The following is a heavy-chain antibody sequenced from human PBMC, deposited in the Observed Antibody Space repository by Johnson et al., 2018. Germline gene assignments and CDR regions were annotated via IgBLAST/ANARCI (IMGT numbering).Heavy chain of an antibody. CDR1: GFTFHNYA. D-gene: IGHD3/OR15-3a*01. CDR2: ISYDGSKK. V-gene: IGHV3-30-3*02. J-gene: IGHJ4*02. CDR3: AKRTEDWLFPFDF. Sequence: QVQLVESGGGVVQPGRSLRLSCAVSGFTFHNYAMHWVRQAPGKGLEWVAIISYDGSKKYSADSVKGRFTISRDNSQNTVYLQMNSLRVEETALSYCAKRTEDWLFPFDFWGQGTLVTVSS.